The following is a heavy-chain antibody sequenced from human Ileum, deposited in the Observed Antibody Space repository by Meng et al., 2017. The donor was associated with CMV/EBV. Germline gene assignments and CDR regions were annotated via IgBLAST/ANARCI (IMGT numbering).Heavy chain of an antibody. V-gene: IGHV4-34*01. CDR1: GGSFSGYY. D-gene: IGHD2-2*01. CDR3: ARGRVVVVPAASRTNYYYYYGMDV. CDR2: INHSGST. Sequence: SETLSLTCAVYGGSFSGYYWSWIRQPPGKGREWIGEINHSGSTNYNPSLKSRVTISVDTAKNQFSLKLSSVTAAETAVYYCARGRVVVVPAASRTNYYYYYGMDVWGQGTTVTVSS. J-gene: IGHJ6*02.